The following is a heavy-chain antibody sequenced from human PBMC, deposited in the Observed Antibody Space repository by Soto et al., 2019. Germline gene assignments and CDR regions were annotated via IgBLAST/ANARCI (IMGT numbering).Heavy chain of an antibody. CDR1: GFTFSSYA. J-gene: IGHJ6*02. D-gene: IGHD2-2*02. Sequence: GGSLRLSCAASGFTFSSYAMHWVRQAPGKGLEWVAVISYDGSNKYYADSVKGRFTISRDNSKNTLYLQMNSLRAEDTAVYYCARDLGYCSSTSCYTGYYYYYGMDVWGQGTMVTVSS. CDR2: ISYDGSNK. V-gene: IGHV3-30-3*01. CDR3: ARDLGYCSSTSCYTGYYYYYGMDV.